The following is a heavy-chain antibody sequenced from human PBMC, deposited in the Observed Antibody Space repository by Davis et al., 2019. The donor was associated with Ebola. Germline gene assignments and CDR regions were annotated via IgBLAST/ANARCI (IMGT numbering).Heavy chain of an antibody. CDR1: GGSISSYY. V-gene: IGHV4-59*01. CDR2: IYYSGGT. CDR3: ARNSITKFNWLGP. J-gene: IGHJ5*02. Sequence: SETLSLTCTVSGGSISSYYWSWIRQPPGKGLDWIGYIYYSGGTDYNPSLKSRVTISVDTSRNQFSLKMRSVTAADTAVYYCARNSITKFNWLGPWGQGALVTVSS. D-gene: IGHD1-14*01.